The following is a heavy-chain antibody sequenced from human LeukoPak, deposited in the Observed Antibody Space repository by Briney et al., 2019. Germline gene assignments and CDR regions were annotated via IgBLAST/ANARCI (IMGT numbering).Heavy chain of an antibody. CDR3: ARDPSLSGDSDIDY. Sequence: ASVNVSCTASGYTFTSYDINWVRQAPGHGLEWMGWMNPDSLNTGYAQRFQGRITLTRNTSIRTAYMELRSLRSEDTAVYYCARDPSLSGDSDIDYLGQGTLVTVSS. CDR1: GYTFTSYD. V-gene: IGHV1-8*03. J-gene: IGHJ4*02. D-gene: IGHD4-17*01. CDR2: MNPDSLNT.